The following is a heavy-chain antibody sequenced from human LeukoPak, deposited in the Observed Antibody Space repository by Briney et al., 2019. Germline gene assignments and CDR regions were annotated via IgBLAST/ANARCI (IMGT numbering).Heavy chain of an antibody. J-gene: IGHJ4*02. CDR3: ARAGYYYDSSGYFN. CDR1: GFTFDDYG. V-gene: IGHV3-20*04. CDR2: INWNGGST. Sequence: GGSLRLSCAASGFTFDDYGMSWVRQAPGKGLEWVSGINWNGGSTGYADSVKGRFTISRDNAKNSLYLQMNSLRAEDTAVYYCARAGYYYDSSGYFNWGQGTLVTVSS. D-gene: IGHD3-22*01.